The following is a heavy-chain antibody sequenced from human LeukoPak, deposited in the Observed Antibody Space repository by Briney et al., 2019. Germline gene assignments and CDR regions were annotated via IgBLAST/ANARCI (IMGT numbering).Heavy chain of an antibody. D-gene: IGHD2-21*02. CDR2: ISGYNGGT. CDR3: TRDSPPRDSRYYVDY. J-gene: IGHJ4*02. V-gene: IGHV1-18*04. Sequence: GASVKVSCKASGFTFINYGFTWVRQAPGQGPEWMGWISGYNGGTDYAQKFQDRVHMTTDTSTSTVYMELRSLTSDDTAVYYCTRDSPPRDSRYYVDYWGQGTLVTVSS. CDR1: GFTFINYG.